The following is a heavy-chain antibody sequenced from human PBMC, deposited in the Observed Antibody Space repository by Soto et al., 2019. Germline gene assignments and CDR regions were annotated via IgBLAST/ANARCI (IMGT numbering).Heavy chain of an antibody. CDR2: ISSSSASM. V-gene: IGHV3-48*01. D-gene: IGHD6-19*01. CDR1: GFAFSNYN. Sequence: EVQLVESGGGLVQPGGSLRLSCAASGFAFSNYNMNWVRQAPGKGPEWLSYISSSSASMYYADSVKGRFTISRDNAKNSLYLQMNSLRAEDTAVYYGARRFEQWLVFDYWGQGALVTVSS. J-gene: IGHJ4*02. CDR3: ARRFEQWLVFDY.